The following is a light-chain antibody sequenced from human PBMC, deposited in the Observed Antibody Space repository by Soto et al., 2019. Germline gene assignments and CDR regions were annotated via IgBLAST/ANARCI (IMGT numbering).Light chain of an antibody. CDR1: MRDVGAYNL. Sequence: QSALTQPASVSGSAGQSITISCSGTMRDVGAYNLVSWYQQHPGTAPKLIIYEVRNRPSGISSRFSGSKSGNTASLTISGLHVEDEADYYCSSHSATSPYVFGTGTKLTVL. V-gene: IGLV2-14*01. CDR3: SSHSATSPYV. J-gene: IGLJ1*01. CDR2: EVR.